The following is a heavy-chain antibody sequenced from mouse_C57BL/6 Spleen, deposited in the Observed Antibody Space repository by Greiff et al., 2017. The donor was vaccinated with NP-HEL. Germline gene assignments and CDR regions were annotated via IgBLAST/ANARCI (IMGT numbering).Heavy chain of an antibody. Sequence: EVKLMESEGGLVQPGSSMKLSCTASGFTFSDYYMAWVRQVPEKGLEWVANINYDGSSTYYLDSLKSRFIISRDNAKNILYLQMSSLKSEDTATYYCAREEYLYAMDYWGQGTSVTVSS. J-gene: IGHJ4*01. CDR3: AREEYLYAMDY. V-gene: IGHV5-16*01. CDR1: GFTFSDYY. D-gene: IGHD2-10*02. CDR2: INYDGSST.